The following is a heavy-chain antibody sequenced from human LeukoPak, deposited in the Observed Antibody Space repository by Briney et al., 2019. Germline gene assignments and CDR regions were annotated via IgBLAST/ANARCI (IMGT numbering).Heavy chain of an antibody. CDR2: IYSDDSDT. Sequence: GESLKISCKGSGYSLTNYWIGWVRQMSGKGLEWMGIIYSDDSDTRYSPSFQGQVTISADKSISTAYLQWNSLKASDTAIYYCARHRRGTSYFDYWGQGTLVTVSS. J-gene: IGHJ4*02. V-gene: IGHV5-51*01. D-gene: IGHD2-8*01. CDR3: ARHRRGTSYFDY. CDR1: GYSLTNYW.